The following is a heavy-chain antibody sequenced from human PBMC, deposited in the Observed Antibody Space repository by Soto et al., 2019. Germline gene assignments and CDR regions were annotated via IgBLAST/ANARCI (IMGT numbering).Heavy chain of an antibody. Sequence: SETPSLTCAVYGGSFSGYYWSWIRQPPGKGLEWIGEINHSGSTNYNPSLKSRVTISVDTSKNQFSLKLSSVTAADTAVYYCARGNWFDPWGQGTLVPSPQ. CDR1: GGSFSGYY. CDR3: ARGNWFDP. CDR2: INHSGST. J-gene: IGHJ5*02. V-gene: IGHV4-34*01.